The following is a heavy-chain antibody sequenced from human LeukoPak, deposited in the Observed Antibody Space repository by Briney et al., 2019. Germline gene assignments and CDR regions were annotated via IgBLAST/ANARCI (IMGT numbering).Heavy chain of an antibody. J-gene: IGHJ4*02. Sequence: PGGSLRLSCAASGFTFSSYAMHWVRQAPGKGLEWVAVISYDGSNKYYADSVKGRFTISRDNSKNTLYLQMNSLRAEDTAVYYCAKVEGSIDYWGQGTLVTVSS. CDR1: GFTFSSYA. CDR2: ISYDGSNK. D-gene: IGHD3-10*01. CDR3: AKVEGSIDY. V-gene: IGHV3-30-3*01.